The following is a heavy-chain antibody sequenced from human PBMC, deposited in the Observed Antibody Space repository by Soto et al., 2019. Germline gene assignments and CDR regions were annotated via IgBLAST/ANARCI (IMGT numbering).Heavy chain of an antibody. J-gene: IGHJ6*02. D-gene: IGHD2-2*01. CDR1: GFIFSRYS. V-gene: IGHV3-48*02. CDR2: ISSSSSTI. Sequence: GGSLRLSCAASGFIFSRYSMNWVRQAPGKGLEWVSYISSSSSTIYYADSVRGQFTISRDNAKNSLYLQMNSLRDEDTAVYYCARQVCSSSSCFYSYGLDVWGQGATVTVSS. CDR3: ARQVCSSSSCFYSYGLDV.